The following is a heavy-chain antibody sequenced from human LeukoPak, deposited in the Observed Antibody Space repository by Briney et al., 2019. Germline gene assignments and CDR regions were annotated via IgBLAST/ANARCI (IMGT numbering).Heavy chain of an antibody. Sequence: GGSLRLSCAASGFTLSTSSMNWVRQAPGKGLEWVSSISSSSSYIYYADSVKGRFTISRDNAKNSLYLQMNSLRAEDTAVYYCARDTGAESSGYYPGIDYWGQGTLVTVSS. J-gene: IGHJ4*02. CDR2: ISSSSSYI. CDR1: GFTLSTSS. V-gene: IGHV3-21*01. CDR3: ARDTGAESSGYYPGIDY. D-gene: IGHD3-22*01.